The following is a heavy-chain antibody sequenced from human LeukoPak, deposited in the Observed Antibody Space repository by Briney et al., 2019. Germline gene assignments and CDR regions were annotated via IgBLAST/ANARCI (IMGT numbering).Heavy chain of an antibody. J-gene: IGHJ4*02. Sequence: PGGSLRLSCAASGFTFSTYGVYWVRQAPGKGLEWVSSNSGGSSYYADSVKGRFTISRDNSKNTLYLQMNSLRAEDTVVYYCAKDLGSSGWYIDYWGQGTLVTVSS. CDR1: GFTFSTYG. V-gene: IGHV3-23*01. CDR2: NSGGSS. CDR3: AKDLGSSGWYIDY. D-gene: IGHD6-19*01.